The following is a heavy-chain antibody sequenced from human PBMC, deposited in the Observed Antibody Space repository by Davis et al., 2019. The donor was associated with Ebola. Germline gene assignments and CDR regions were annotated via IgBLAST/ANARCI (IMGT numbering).Heavy chain of an antibody. CDR1: GNSFTSHW. Sequence: GESLKISCKDSGNSFTSHWIGWVRQMPGKGLEWMGMFYPGDSDIRYSPSFQGQVTISADKSITTAYLQWSSLKASDSAMYYCVIRSSWYRHFDLWGRGTLVTVSA. CDR3: VIRSSWYRHFDL. D-gene: IGHD6-13*01. V-gene: IGHV5-51*01. J-gene: IGHJ2*01. CDR2: FYPGDSDI.